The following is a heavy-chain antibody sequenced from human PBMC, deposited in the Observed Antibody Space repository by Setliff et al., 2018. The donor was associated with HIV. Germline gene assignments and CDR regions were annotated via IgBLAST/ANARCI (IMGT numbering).Heavy chain of an antibody. CDR1: GYTFTSYA. CDR3: VNGGSVGQFDY. V-gene: IGHV1-3*01. Sequence: ASVKVSCKASGYTFTSYAMHWVRQAPGQRLEWMGWINAGNGNTKYSQKFQGRVTITRDTSASTAYMELSSLRPEDTAVYYCVNGGSVGQFDYWGQGTLVTVSS. D-gene: IGHD3-16*01. CDR2: INAGNGNT. J-gene: IGHJ4*02.